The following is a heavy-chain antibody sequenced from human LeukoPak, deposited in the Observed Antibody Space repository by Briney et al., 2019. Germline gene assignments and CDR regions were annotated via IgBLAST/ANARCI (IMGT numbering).Heavy chain of an antibody. CDR1: GFTFSGYW. CDR2: INSDGSST. V-gene: IGHV3-74*01. Sequence: GGSLRLSCAASGFTFSGYWIHWVRHAPGKGLVWVSRINSDGSSTIYADSVEGRFTISRDNAKNTLYLQMNSLRAEDTAVYYCARPSGSYYYDAFDIWGHGTMVTVSS. J-gene: IGHJ3*02. CDR3: ARPSGSYYYDAFDI. D-gene: IGHD1-26*01.